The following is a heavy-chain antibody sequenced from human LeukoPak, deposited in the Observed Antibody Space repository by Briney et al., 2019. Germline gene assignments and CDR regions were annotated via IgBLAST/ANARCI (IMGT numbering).Heavy chain of an antibody. V-gene: IGHV1-24*01. Sequence: ASVKVSCKVSGYTLTELSMHWVRQAPGKGLEWMGGFDPEDGETIYAQKFQGRVTITADESTSTAYMELSSLRSEDTAVYYCARGPYDSSGYYATLDYWGQGTLVTVSS. D-gene: IGHD3-22*01. J-gene: IGHJ4*02. CDR3: ARGPYDSSGYYATLDY. CDR2: FDPEDGET. CDR1: GYTLTELS.